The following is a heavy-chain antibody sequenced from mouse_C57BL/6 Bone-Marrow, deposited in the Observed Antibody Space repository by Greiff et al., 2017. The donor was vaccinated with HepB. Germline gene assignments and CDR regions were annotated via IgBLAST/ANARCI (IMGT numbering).Heavy chain of an antibody. D-gene: IGHD3-2*02. V-gene: IGHV1-18*01. CDR2: INPNNGGT. CDR1: GYTFTDYN. Sequence: VQLQQSGPELVKPGASVKISCKASGYTFTDYNMDWVKQSHGKSLEWIGDINPNNGGTIYNQKFKGKATLTVDKSSSTAYLELRSLTAEDTAVYYGAQTAQATAWFAYWGKGTLVTVSA. CDR3: AQTAQATAWFAY. J-gene: IGHJ3*01.